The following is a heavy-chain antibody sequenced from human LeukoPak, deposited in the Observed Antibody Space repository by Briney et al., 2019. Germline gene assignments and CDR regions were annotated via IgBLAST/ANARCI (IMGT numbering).Heavy chain of an antibody. J-gene: IGHJ6*03. V-gene: IGHV1-69*05. CDR1: GGTFSSYA. CDR2: IVPIFGTA. CDR3: ARGYCSSTSCYDYYYYMDV. D-gene: IGHD2-2*01. Sequence: SVKVSCKASGGTFSSYAISWVRQAPGQGLEWMGRIVPIFGTANYAQKFQGRVTITTDESTSTAYMELSSLRSEDTAVYYCARGYCSSTSCYDYYYYMDVWGKGTTVTVSS.